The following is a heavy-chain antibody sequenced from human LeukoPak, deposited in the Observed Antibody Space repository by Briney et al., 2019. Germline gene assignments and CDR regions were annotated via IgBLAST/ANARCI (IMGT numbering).Heavy chain of an antibody. CDR3: AKDSRADSGSYWGGALDI. Sequence: PGGSLRLSCGASGFTYHDYAMHWVRQAPGKGLEWVSGISRKSESIGYAASVKGRFTISRDNAKNSLDLQMNSLRPEDTALYYCAKDSRADSGSYWGGALDIRGQGTMVIVSS. CDR2: ISRKSESI. J-gene: IGHJ3*02. V-gene: IGHV3-9*01. D-gene: IGHD1-26*01. CDR1: GFTYHDYA.